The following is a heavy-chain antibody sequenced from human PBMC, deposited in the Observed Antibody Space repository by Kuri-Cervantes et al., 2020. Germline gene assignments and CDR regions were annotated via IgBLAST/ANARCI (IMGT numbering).Heavy chain of an antibody. CDR2: ININSGGT. Sequence: ASVKVSCRASGYTFTGYYMHWVRQAPGQGLEWMGWININSGGTYYAQKFQGWVNMTRDKSISTAYLQWSSLKASDTAMYYCARPVVPAATRGTLGWFDPWGQGTLVTVSS. D-gene: IGHD2-2*01. J-gene: IGHJ5*02. CDR1: GYTFTGYY. V-gene: IGHV1-2*04. CDR3: ARPVVPAATRGTLGWFDP.